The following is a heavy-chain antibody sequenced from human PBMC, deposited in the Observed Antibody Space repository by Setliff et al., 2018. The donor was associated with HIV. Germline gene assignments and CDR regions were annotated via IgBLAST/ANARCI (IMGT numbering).Heavy chain of an antibody. Sequence: PGGSLRLSCVASGFTISSDWMHWVRLVPGKGLEWVSRVHSDGFKTNHADSVKGRFTISRDNAKNSMDLQMNSLRAEDTAIYYCARKLRPGHGVDVWGQGTTVTVSS. CDR3: ARKLRPGHGVDV. CDR1: GFTISSDW. V-gene: IGHV3-74*01. J-gene: IGHJ6*02. D-gene: IGHD3-10*01. CDR2: VHSDGFKT.